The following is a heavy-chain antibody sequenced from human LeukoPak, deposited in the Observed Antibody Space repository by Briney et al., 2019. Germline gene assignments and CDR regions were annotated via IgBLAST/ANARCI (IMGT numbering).Heavy chain of an antibody. CDR3: ARESTGGYFDY. Sequence: SVKVSCKASGGTFSSYAISWVRQAPGQGLEWMGGIIPIFGTANYAQKFQGRVTVTADESTSTAYMELRSLRSDDPAVYYCARESTGGYFDYWGQGTLSPSPQ. J-gene: IGHJ4*02. CDR2: IIPIFGTA. CDR1: GGTFSSYA. D-gene: IGHD3-10*01. V-gene: IGHV1-69*01.